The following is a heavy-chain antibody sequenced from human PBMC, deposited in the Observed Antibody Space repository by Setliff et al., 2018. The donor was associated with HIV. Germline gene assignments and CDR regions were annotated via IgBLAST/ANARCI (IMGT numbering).Heavy chain of an antibody. D-gene: IGHD2-15*01. CDR1: NYSISRGYY. Sequence: PSETLSLTCAVSNYSISRGYYWDWIRQPPGKGLEWIGSIYHSENPYSNPSLKSRVTISVNTSKNQFSLKLSSVTAADTAVYYCARSIVVVVAATPLGWFDSWGQGTLVTVS. J-gene: IGHJ5*01. CDR3: ARSIVVVVAATPLGWFDS. CDR2: IYHSENP. V-gene: IGHV4-38-2*01.